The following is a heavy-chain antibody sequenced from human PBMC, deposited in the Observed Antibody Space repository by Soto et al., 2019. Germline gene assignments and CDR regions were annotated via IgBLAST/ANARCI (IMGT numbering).Heavy chain of an antibody. D-gene: IGHD3-16*01. Sequence: SETLSLTCAVSGGSISSSNWWSWVRQPPGKGLEWIGDIYHSGSTNYNPSLKSRVTISVDTSKNQFFLKLSSVTAADTAVYHCAASIWGSYRGWFDPWGQGTLVTV. CDR3: AASIWGSYRGWFDP. V-gene: IGHV4-4*02. CDR2: IYHSGST. CDR1: GGSISSSNW. J-gene: IGHJ5*02.